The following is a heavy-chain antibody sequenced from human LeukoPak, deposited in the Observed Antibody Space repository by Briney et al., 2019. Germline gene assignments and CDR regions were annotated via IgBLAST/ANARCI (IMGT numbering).Heavy chain of an antibody. Sequence: GGSLRLSCAASGFTFSTYAMSWVRQAPGKGLEWVSAISGSGGSTYYADSVKGRFTISRDNSKNTLYLQMNSLRAEDTAVYYCAEDGWGYSGYDLNYYYYYGMDVWGQGTTVTVSS. CDR3: AEDGWGYSGYDLNYYYYYGMDV. J-gene: IGHJ6*02. D-gene: IGHD5-12*01. CDR1: GFTFSTYA. V-gene: IGHV3-23*01. CDR2: ISGSGGST.